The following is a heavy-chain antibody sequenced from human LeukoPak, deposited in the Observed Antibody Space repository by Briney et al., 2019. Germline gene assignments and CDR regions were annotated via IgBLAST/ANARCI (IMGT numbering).Heavy chain of an antibody. D-gene: IGHD3-10*01. V-gene: IGHV3-23*01. J-gene: IGHJ6*02. CDR1: GFTFSGYA. CDR3: AKDLYYGLGSYYFYGMDV. CDR2: ISSSGGNT. Sequence: PGGSLRLSCAASGFTFSGYAMSWVRQPPGKGLEYVSAISSSGGNTYYADSVKGRFTISRDNSKNTAYVQMNSLRAEDTAVYYCAKDLYYGLGSYYFYGMDVWGQGTTVTVSS.